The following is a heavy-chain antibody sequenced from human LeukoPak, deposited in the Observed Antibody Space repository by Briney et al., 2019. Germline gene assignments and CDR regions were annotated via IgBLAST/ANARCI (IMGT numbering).Heavy chain of an antibody. V-gene: IGHV4-59*01. J-gene: IGHJ4*02. Sequence: SETLSLTCTVSGGPISSYYWSWIRQPPGKGLEWIGYIYYSGSTKYNPSLKSRVTISVDTSKNQFSLKLSSVTAADTAVYYCASDYGSGSYYMFWGQGTLVTVSS. D-gene: IGHD3-10*01. CDR2: IYYSGST. CDR1: GGPISSYY. CDR3: ASDYGSGSYYMF.